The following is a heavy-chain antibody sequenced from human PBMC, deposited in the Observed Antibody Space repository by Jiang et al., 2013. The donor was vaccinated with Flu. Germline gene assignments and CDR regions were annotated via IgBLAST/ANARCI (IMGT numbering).Heavy chain of an antibody. Sequence: SQTLSLTCAISGDSVSSNTAAWNWIRQSPSRGLEWLGRAYFRSYWYDEYAESVKSRITINPDTSKNQFSLQLKFVTPEDTAVYYCARGTFGVTDSWGQGTLVTASS. CDR1: GDSVSSNTAA. CDR3: ARGTFGVTDS. V-gene: IGHV6-1*01. J-gene: IGHJ5*01. CDR2: AYFRSYWYD. D-gene: IGHD3-10*01.